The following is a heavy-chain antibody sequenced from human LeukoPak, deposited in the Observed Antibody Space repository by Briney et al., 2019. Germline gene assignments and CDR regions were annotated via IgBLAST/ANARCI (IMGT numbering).Heavy chain of an antibody. J-gene: IGHJ4*02. CDR2: IKQDGSEK. D-gene: IGHD3-10*01. Sequence: GGSLRLSCTASGFTFSSFWMSWVRQPPGKGLEWVANIKQDGSEKYYVDSVKGRFTISRDNAKNSLYLQMNSLRGEDTAVYYCARDSCYGSGSPSGFFDYWGQGTLVTVSS. V-gene: IGHV3-7*01. CDR1: GFTFSSFW. CDR3: ARDSCYGSGSPSGFFDY.